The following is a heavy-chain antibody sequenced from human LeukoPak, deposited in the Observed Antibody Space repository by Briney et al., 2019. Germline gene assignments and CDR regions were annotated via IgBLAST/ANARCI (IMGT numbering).Heavy chain of an antibody. D-gene: IGHD3-22*01. J-gene: IGHJ3*02. V-gene: IGHV4-31*03. Sequence: SETLSLTCTVSGGSISSGGYYWSWIRQHPGKGLEWIGYIYYSGSTYYNPSLKSRVTISVDTSKNQFSLKLSSVTAADTAVYYCARTTYYYDSSGYYADAFDIWGQGTMVTVSS. CDR1: GGSISSGGYY. CDR3: ARTTYYYDSSGYYADAFDI. CDR2: IYYSGST.